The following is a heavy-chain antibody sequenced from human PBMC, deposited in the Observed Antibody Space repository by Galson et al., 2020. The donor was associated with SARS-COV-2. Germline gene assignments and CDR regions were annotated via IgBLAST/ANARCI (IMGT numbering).Heavy chain of an antibody. CDR2: INWDGSRT. D-gene: IGHD3-10*01. CDR3: AKAGGSGYADGFDV. CDR1: GFAFEANI. V-gene: IGHV3-43*01. J-gene: IGHJ3*01. Sequence: GGSLSLSCAASGFAFEANIMHWVRQVPGKGLEWVSLINWDGSRTYYADSLKGRVTISRDNRKNSLYLQMKSLTKEDTALYYCAKAGGSGYADGFDVLGQGTMGTVSA.